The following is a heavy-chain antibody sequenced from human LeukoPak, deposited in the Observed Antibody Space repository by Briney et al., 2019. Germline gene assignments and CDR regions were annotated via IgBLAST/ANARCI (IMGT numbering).Heavy chain of an antibody. CDR1: GFTFSSYA. CDR2: ISYDGSNK. Sequence: GGSLRLACAASGFTFSSYAMHWVSQAPGKGLEGVAVISYDGSNKYYADSVTGRFTISRDNSKNTLYLQMNSLRAEDTAVYYCARDFGETNWFDPWGQGTLVTVSS. CDR3: ARDFGETNWFDP. J-gene: IGHJ5*02. V-gene: IGHV3-30-3*01. D-gene: IGHD3-3*01.